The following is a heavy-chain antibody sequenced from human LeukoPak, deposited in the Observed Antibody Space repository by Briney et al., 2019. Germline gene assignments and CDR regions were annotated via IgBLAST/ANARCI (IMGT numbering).Heavy chain of an antibody. CDR1: GGSISSYY. J-gene: IGHJ6*02. Sequence: SETLSLTCTVSGGSISSYYWSWIRQPPGKGLEWIGYIYYSGSTNYNPSLKSRVTISVDTSKNQFSLKLSSVTAADTAVYYCARDSLYRMVRGVIPYGMDVWGQGTTVTVSS. CDR3: ARDSLYRMVRGVIPYGMDV. D-gene: IGHD3-10*01. CDR2: IYYSGST. V-gene: IGHV4-59*01.